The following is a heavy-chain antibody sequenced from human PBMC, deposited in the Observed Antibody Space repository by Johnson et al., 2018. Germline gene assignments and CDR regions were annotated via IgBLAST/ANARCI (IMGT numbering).Heavy chain of an antibody. CDR3: ARGYYSDTSGYYYNDAFDI. V-gene: IGHV1-69*01. Sequence: VQLVESGAEVKKXGSSXKVSCKASGGTFSNFAFSWVRQAPGQGLEWMGGIIPIFGTAKYAQKSQGRVTITADGSTTAYMELSSLTSEDTAVYYCARGYYSDTSGYYYNDAFDIWGQGTMVTVSS. CDR1: GGTFSNFA. CDR2: IIPIFGTA. J-gene: IGHJ3*02. D-gene: IGHD3-22*01.